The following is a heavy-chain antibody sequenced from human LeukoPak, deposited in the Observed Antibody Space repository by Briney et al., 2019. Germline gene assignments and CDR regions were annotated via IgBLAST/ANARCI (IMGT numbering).Heavy chain of an antibody. D-gene: IGHD3-22*01. CDR3: ARDPRGYYDSSGYYYYYYGMDV. Sequence: SETLSLTCTVSGGSISSSSYYWGWIHQPPGKGLEWIGSIYYSGSTYYNPSLKSRVTISVDTSKNQFSLKLSSVTAADTAVYYCARDPRGYYDSSGYYYYYYGMDVWGQGTTVTVSS. CDR2: IYYSGST. CDR1: GGSISSSSYY. J-gene: IGHJ6*02. V-gene: IGHV4-39*07.